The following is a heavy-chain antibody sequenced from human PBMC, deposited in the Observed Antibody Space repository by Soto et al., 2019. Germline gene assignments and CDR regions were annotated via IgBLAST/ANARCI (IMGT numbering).Heavy chain of an antibody. CDR3: ARVWTVLDYRKSYGGKNYYYYYGMDD. V-gene: IGHV3-7*03. J-gene: IGHJ6*02. CDR2: IKQDGSEK. CDR1: GFTFSSYW. Sequence: EVQLVESGGGLVQPGGSLRLSCAASGFTFSSYWMSWVRQAPGKGLEWVANIKQDGSEKYYVDSVKGRFTISRDNAKNSLYLQMNSLRAEDTAVYYCARVWTVLDYRKSYGGKNYYYYYGMDDWGQGPTVTASS. D-gene: IGHD2-15*01.